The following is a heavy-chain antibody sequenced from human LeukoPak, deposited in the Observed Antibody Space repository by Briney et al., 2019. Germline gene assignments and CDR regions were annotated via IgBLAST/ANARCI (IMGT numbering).Heavy chain of an antibody. D-gene: IGHD1-26*01. CDR1: GGSISSSNW. Sequence: PSKTLSLTCAVSGGSISSSNWWSWVRQPPGKGLEWIGEIYHSGSTNYNPSLKSRVTISVDKSKNQFSLKLSSVTAADTAVYYGSGSYYYYGMDVWGKGTTVTVSS. CDR3: SGSYYYYGMDV. V-gene: IGHV4-4*02. J-gene: IGHJ6*04. CDR2: IYHSGST.